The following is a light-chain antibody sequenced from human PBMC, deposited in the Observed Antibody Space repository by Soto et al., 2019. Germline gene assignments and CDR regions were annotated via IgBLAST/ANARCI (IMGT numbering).Light chain of an antibody. Sequence: IQMTQSPSTLSASVGDRVTITCRASQNTGNWLAWYQQKPGRAPKLLIYRASTLQIGVPSRFSGSGSGTKFTHHSSHLQPDDFGTCCCQQYNTWAFGQGTEVEVK. CDR2: RAS. V-gene: IGKV1-5*03. J-gene: IGKJ1*01. CDR3: QQYNTWA. CDR1: QNTGNW.